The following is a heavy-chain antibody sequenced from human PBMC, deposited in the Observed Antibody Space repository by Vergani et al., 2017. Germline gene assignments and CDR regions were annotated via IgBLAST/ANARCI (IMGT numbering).Heavy chain of an antibody. V-gene: IGHV4-34*01. CDR1: GGSFSGYY. CDR2: INHSGST. CDR3: ARGVGNTMIVVGINGRGFFDY. Sequence: QVQLQQWGAGLLKPSETLSLTCAVYGGSFSGYYWSWIRQPPGKGLEWIGEINHSGSTNYNPSLKSRVTISVDTSKNQFSLKLSSVTAADTAVYYCARGVGNTMIVVGINGRGFFDYWGQGTLVTVSS. J-gene: IGHJ4*02. D-gene: IGHD3-22*01.